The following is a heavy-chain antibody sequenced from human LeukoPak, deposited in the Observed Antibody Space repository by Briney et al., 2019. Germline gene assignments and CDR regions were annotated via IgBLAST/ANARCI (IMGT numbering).Heavy chain of an antibody. CDR1: GGSISSYY. CDR3: ARGRAISWSGYWFDP. J-gene: IGHJ5*02. Sequence: SETLSLTCTVSGGSISSYYWSWSRQPPGKGLEWIGYIYYSGSTNYNPSLKSRVTISVDTSKNQFSLKLSSVTAADTAVYYCARGRAISWSGYWFDPWGQGTLVTVSS. CDR2: IYYSGST. V-gene: IGHV4-59*01. D-gene: IGHD3-3*01.